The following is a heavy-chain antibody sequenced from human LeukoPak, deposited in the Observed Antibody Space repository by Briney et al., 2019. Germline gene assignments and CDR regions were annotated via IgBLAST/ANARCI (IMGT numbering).Heavy chain of an antibody. CDR2: ISYDGSNK. D-gene: IGHD1-26*01. J-gene: IGHJ6*02. Sequence: GGSLRLSCAASGFTFSGYAMHWVRQAPGKGLEWVAVISYDGSNKYYADSVKGRFTISRDNSKNTLYLQMNSLRAEDTAVYYCASGSQRNYYYYGMDVWGQGTTVTVSS. V-gene: IGHV3-30-3*01. CDR1: GFTFSGYA. CDR3: ASGSQRNYYYYGMDV.